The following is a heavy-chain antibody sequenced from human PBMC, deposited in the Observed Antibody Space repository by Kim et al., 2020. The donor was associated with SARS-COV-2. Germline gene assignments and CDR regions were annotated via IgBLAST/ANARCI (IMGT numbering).Heavy chain of an antibody. V-gene: IGHV4-59*02. D-gene: IGHD3-16*02. CDR2: IYYSGNT. J-gene: IGHJ4*02. CDR3: ARDREISRNLFYSDY. CDR1: GDSVNYYY. Sequence: SETLSLTCTVSGDSVNYYYWSWIRQSPGKGLEWIGYIYYSGNTEYNPSLRSRVGISIDTSKNQFSLKLRSVTAADTAMYYCARDREISRNLFYSDYWGQGTQVTVSS.